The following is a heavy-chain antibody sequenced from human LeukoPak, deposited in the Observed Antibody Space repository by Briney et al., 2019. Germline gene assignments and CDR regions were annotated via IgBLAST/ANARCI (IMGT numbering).Heavy chain of an antibody. CDR1: GGSISNYY. V-gene: IGHV4-4*07. D-gene: IGHD6-13*01. CDR3: ARTYSSSWYLDY. Sequence: SETLSLTCTVSGGSISNYYWNWIRQPAGKGLEWIGRIYTSGSTNYNPSLKSRVTISVDTSKNQFSLKLSSVTAADTAVYYCARTYSSSWYLDYWGQGTLVTVSS. CDR2: IYTSGST. J-gene: IGHJ4*02.